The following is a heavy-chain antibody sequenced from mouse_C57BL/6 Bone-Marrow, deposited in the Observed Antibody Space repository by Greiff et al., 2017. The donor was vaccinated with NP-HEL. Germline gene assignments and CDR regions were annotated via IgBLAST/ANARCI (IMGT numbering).Heavy chain of an antibody. CDR3: ARFYYSNYVY. Sequence: QVQLQQSGAELARPGASVKLSCKASGYTFTSYGISWVKQRTGQGLEWIGEIYPRSGNTYYNEKFKGKATLTADKSSSTAYMELRSLTSEDSAVYFCARFYYSNYVYWGQGTTRTVSS. J-gene: IGHJ2*01. V-gene: IGHV1-81*01. CDR2: IYPRSGNT. D-gene: IGHD2-5*01. CDR1: GYTFTSYG.